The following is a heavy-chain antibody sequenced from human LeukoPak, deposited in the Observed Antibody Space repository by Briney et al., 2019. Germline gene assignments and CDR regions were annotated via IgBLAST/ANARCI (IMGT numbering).Heavy chain of an antibody. D-gene: IGHD3-10*01. CDR1: GYTFTTYD. J-gene: IGHJ6*02. Sequence: ASVKVSCKASGYTFTTYDINWVRQATGQGLEWMGWMTPTSDNTGYAQKFQGRVTLTRNTSTNTAYMELSSLRSDDTAVYYCARNPYRSGAMDVWGQGTTVTVSS. CDR2: MTPTSDNT. V-gene: IGHV1-8*02. CDR3: ARNPYRSGAMDV.